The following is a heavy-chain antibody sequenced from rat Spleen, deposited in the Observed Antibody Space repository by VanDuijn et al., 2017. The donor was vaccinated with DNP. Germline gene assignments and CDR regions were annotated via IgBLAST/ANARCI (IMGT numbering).Heavy chain of an antibody. Sequence: EVQLVESGGGLVQPGRSLKLSCVASGFTFSDYNMAWVRQAPKKGLEWVATISYDGTRTYYRASVKGRFTISRDYAKSTLYLQMDSLRSEDTATYYCARDNSGYEAMDAWGQGTSVTVSS. CDR1: GFTFSDYN. CDR2: ISYDGTRT. D-gene: IGHD4-3*01. J-gene: IGHJ4*01. V-gene: IGHV5-7*01. CDR3: ARDNSGYEAMDA.